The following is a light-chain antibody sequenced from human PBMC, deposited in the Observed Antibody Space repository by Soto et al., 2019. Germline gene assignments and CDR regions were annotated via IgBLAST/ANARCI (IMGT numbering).Light chain of an antibody. CDR2: GTS. CDR3: QQYYNWPLT. Sequence: TVLAQSPATLSLSPGERATLSCRASQSVSSYLAWYQQKPGQAPRLLIYGTSTRVTGIPARFSGSGSGTEFTLTISSLQSEDFAVYYCQQYYNWPLTFGGGTKVDIK. CDR1: QSVSSY. V-gene: IGKV3-15*01. J-gene: IGKJ4*01.